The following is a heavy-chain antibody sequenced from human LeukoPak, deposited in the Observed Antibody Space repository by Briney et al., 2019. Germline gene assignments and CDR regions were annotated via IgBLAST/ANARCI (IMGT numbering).Heavy chain of an antibody. CDR1: GFTFSSYW. Sequence: GGSLGLSCAASGFTFSSYWMSWVRQAPGKGLEWVANMKQDGSEKYYVDSVKGRFTISRDNAKNSLYLQMNSLRAEDTAVYYCARDDTVTTRVGFIDWGQGTLVTVSS. J-gene: IGHJ4*02. CDR2: MKQDGSEK. V-gene: IGHV3-7*01. D-gene: IGHD4-17*01. CDR3: ARDDTVTTRVGFID.